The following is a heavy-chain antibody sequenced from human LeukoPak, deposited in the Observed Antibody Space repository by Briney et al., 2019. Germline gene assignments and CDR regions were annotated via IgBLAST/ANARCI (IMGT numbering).Heavy chain of an antibody. CDR2: ISYDGSNK. V-gene: IGHV3-30*04. CDR1: GFTFSSYA. J-gene: IGHJ5*02. Sequence: GRSLRLSCAASGFTFSSYAMHWVRQAPGKGLEWVAVISYDGSNKYYADSVKGRFTISRDNSKNTLYLQMNSLRAEDTAVYYCARARMAVAGTGNWFDPWGQGTLVTVSS. D-gene: IGHD6-19*01. CDR3: ARARMAVAGTGNWFDP.